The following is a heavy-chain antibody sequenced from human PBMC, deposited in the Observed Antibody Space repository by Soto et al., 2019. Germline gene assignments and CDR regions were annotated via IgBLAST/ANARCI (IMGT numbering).Heavy chain of an antibody. V-gene: IGHV1-3*01. CDR1: GYTFTSYG. CDR2: INAANGDT. Sequence: ASVKVSCKASGYTFTSYGIHWVHQAPGQRLEWMGWINAANGDTKYSPKFQGRVTITRDTSASTAYMELSSLRSEDTAVYYCVRRHVSATGIDWFDPWXQGTLVTVSS. J-gene: IGHJ5*02. D-gene: IGHD6-13*01. CDR3: VRRHVSATGIDWFDP.